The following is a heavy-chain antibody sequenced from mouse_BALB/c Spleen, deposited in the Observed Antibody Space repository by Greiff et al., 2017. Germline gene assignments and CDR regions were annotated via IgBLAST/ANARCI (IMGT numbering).Heavy chain of an antibody. Sequence: LQQPGSELVRPGASVKLSCKASGYTFTSYWMHWGKQRPGQGLEWIGTIYPGSGSTNYDEKFKSKATLTVDTSSSTAYMQLSSLTSEDSAVYYCTRSPYYGNYEGYFDVWGAGTTVTVSS. CDR2: IYPGSGST. J-gene: IGHJ1*01. CDR3: TRSPYYGNYEGYFDV. CDR1: GYTFTSYW. V-gene: IGHV1S22*01. D-gene: IGHD2-10*01.